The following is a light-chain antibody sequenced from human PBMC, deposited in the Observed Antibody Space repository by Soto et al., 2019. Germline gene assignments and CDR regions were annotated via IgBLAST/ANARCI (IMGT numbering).Light chain of an antibody. J-gene: IGLJ1*01. V-gene: IGLV2-14*01. CDR3: ISYTSSSTPYV. Sequence: QSALTQPASVSGSPGQSITISCTGTSSDVGGYNYVSWYQQHPGKAPKLMMYEVSNRTSGVSNRFSGSKSGNTASLTISGLQAEDEADYYCISYTSSSTPYVFGTGTKLTVL. CDR2: EVS. CDR1: SSDVGGYNY.